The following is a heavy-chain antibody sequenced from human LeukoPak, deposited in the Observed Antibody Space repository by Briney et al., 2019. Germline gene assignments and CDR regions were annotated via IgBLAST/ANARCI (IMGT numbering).Heavy chain of an antibody. CDR3: ARQSHYDSRIDP. J-gene: IGHJ5*02. CDR1: GGSISSGDYY. D-gene: IGHD3-22*01. V-gene: IGHV4-30-4*01. Sequence: PSQTLSLTCTVSGGSISSGDYYWSWIRQPPGKGLEWIAYMYYSGSTYYNPSLKSRVTMSADTSKNQLSLKLSSVTAADTAVYYCARQSHYDSRIDPWGQGILVTVSS. CDR2: MYYSGST.